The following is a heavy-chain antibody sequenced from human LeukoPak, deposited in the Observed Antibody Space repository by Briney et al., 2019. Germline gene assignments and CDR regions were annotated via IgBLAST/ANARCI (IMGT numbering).Heavy chain of an antibody. V-gene: IGHV3-11*01. D-gene: IGHD4-17*01. Sequence: LSLTCAIYGESFSGYYWSWIRQAPGKGLEWLSYISSSSSPIYYAASVKGRFTISRDNAQNSLYLQMDSLRGEDTAVYYCARADVVTTVHFDYWGQGTLVTVSS. J-gene: IGHJ4*02. CDR3: ARADVVTTVHFDY. CDR2: ISSSSSPI. CDR1: GESFSGYY.